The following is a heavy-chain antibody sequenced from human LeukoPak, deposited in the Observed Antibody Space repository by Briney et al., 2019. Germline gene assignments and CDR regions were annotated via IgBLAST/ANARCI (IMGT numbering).Heavy chain of an antibody. CDR1: VGAFCSYV. Sequence: GSSVKVSCKGSVGAFCSYVISWVRQAPGQGLEWMGRIIPIFGTANYAQKFQGRGTITTDESTSTAYMELSSLRSEDTAVYYCAHAHITILGVVANWFDPWGQGTLVTVSS. V-gene: IGHV1-69*05. J-gene: IGHJ5*02. CDR3: AHAHITILGVVANWFDP. CDR2: IIPIFGTA. D-gene: IGHD3-3*01.